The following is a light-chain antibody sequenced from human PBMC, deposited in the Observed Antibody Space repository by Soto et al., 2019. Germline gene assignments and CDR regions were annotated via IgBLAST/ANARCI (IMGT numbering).Light chain of an antibody. CDR3: QKYNSAPLT. CDR1: QGIKKY. J-gene: IGKJ4*01. V-gene: IGKV1-27*01. Sequence: DIQMTQSPSSLSASLGDRVTITCRASQGIKKYVAWYQQKPGKVPKLLIYAASTLQSGVPSRFSGSGSGTDFTLTISSLQPEDVATYYCQKYNSAPLTFGGGTKVEIK. CDR2: AAS.